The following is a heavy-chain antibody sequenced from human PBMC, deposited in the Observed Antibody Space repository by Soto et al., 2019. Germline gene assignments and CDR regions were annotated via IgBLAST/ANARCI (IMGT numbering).Heavy chain of an antibody. D-gene: IGHD6-13*01. V-gene: IGHV3-30*18. J-gene: IGHJ6*02. Sequence: GGSLRLSCAASGFTFSSYGMHWVRQAPGKGLEWVAVISYDGSNKYYADSVKGRFTISRDNSKNTLYLQMNSLRAEDTAVYYCAKDGEQQLVLYYYYGMDVWGQGTTVTASS. CDR3: AKDGEQQLVLYYYYGMDV. CDR1: GFTFSSYG. CDR2: ISYDGSNK.